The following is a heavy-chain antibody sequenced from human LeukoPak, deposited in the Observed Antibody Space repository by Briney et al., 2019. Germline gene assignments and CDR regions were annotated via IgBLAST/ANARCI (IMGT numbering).Heavy chain of an antibody. V-gene: IGHV1-8*03. CDR3: ARGGVVDIVAFDY. CDR2: MNPNSGNT. D-gene: IGHD5-12*01. J-gene: IGHJ4*02. CDR1: GYTFTSYD. Sequence: ASVKVSCKASGYTFTSYDINWVRQATGQGLEWMGWMNPNSGNTGYAQKFQGRVTITRNTSINTAYMELSSLRSEDTAVYYCARGGVVDIVAFDYWGQGTLVTVSS.